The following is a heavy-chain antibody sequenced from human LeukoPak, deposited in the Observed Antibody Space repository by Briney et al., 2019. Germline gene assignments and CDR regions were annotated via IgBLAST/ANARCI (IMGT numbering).Heavy chain of an antibody. Sequence: SETLSLTCTVSGYSISSGYYWGWIRQPPGKGLEWIGEINHSGSTNYNPPLKSRVTISVDTSKNQFSLKLSSVTAADTAVYYCARGRARTTFWGQGTLVTVSS. CDR2: INHSGST. D-gene: IGHD3-16*01. V-gene: IGHV4-38-2*02. CDR3: ARGRARTTF. J-gene: IGHJ4*02. CDR1: GYSISSGYY.